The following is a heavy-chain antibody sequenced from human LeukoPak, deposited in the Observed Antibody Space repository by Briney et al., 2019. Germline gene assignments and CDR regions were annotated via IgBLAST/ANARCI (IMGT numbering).Heavy chain of an antibody. D-gene: IGHD3-9*01. V-gene: IGHV3-23*01. CDR1: GFIFSNYA. J-gene: IGHJ4*02. CDR3: AKWGDYDVLTGYYDPDN. Sequence: GASLRLSCAASGFIFSNYAMSWARQAPGKGLEGGSAIVGSGANTYYADSVKGRFTISRDNPRNTLYLQMNSLRAEDTAVYYCAKWGDYDVLTGYYDPDNWGQGTLVTVSS. CDR2: IVGSGANT.